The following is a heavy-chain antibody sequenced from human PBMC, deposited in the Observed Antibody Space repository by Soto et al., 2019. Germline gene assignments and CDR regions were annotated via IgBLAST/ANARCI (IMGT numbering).Heavy chain of an antibody. CDR2: ISSSSSTI. V-gene: IGHV3-48*01. CDR3: ARDNPQHWLTTDDAFDI. Sequence: GGSLRLSCAASGFTFSSYSMNWVRQAPGKGLEWVSYISSSSSTIYYADSVKGRSTISRDNAKNSLYLQMNSLRAEDTAVYYCARDNPQHWLTTDDAFDIWGQGTMVTVSS. J-gene: IGHJ3*02. D-gene: IGHD3-9*01. CDR1: GFTFSSYS.